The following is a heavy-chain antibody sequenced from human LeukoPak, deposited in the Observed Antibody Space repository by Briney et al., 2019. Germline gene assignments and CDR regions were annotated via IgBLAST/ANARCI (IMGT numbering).Heavy chain of an antibody. Sequence: SETLSLACTVSGGSISSFYWSWMRQPRGEGLEGCGYIYYSGSTNYNPSLKSRVTISVDTSKHQFSLKLSSVTAAATAVYYCARGSGQSAAGSGIYYMDVWGKGTPVTISS. V-gene: IGHV4-59*01. J-gene: IGHJ6*03. D-gene: IGHD6-13*01. CDR1: GGSISSFY. CDR2: IYYSGST. CDR3: ARGSGQSAAGSGIYYMDV.